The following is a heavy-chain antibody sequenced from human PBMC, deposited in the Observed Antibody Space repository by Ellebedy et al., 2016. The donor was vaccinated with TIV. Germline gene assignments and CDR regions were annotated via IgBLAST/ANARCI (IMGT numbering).Heavy chain of an antibody. CDR3: ARYAVGLRPGGYYGMDV. CDR2: IYSGGST. CDR1: GFTVSSNY. V-gene: IGHV3-53*04. J-gene: IGHJ6*02. D-gene: IGHD2-15*01. Sequence: GESLKISCAASGFTVSSNYMSWVRQAPGKGLEWVSVIYSGGSTYYAYSVKVRFTISRHNSKNTLYLQMNSLRSDDTAVYYCARYAVGLRPGGYYGMDVWGQGTTVTVSS.